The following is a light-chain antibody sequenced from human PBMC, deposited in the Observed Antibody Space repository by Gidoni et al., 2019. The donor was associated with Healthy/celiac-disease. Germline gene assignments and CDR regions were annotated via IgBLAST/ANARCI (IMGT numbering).Light chain of an antibody. J-gene: IGLJ1*01. CDR3: CSYAGSYHWV. CDR1: SSDVGGYNY. CDR2: DVS. Sequence: QSALTQPRSVSGSPGQSVTISCTGTSSDVGGYNYVSWYQQHPGKAPKLMIYDVSKRPSGVPDRFSGSKSGNTASLTISGLQAEDEADYYCCSYAGSYHWVFGTGTKVTVL. V-gene: IGLV2-11*01.